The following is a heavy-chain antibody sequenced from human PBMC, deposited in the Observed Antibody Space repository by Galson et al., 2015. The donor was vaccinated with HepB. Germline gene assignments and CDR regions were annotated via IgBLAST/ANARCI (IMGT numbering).Heavy chain of an antibody. V-gene: IGHV4-39*01. Sequence: ETLSLTCSVSGGSISSSSYYWGWIRQPPGKGLEWIGSIYYSGSTYYNPSLKSRVTISVDTSKNQFSLKLSSVTAADTAVYYCARHYFYDSTGYPLDYWGQGTLVTVSS. CDR1: GGSISSSSYY. J-gene: IGHJ4*02. D-gene: IGHD3-22*01. CDR2: IYYSGST. CDR3: ARHYFYDSTGYPLDY.